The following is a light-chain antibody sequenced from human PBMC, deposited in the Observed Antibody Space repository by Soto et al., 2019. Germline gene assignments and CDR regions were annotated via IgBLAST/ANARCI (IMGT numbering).Light chain of an antibody. Sequence: QSVLTQPPSASGSPGQSVTISCTGTSNDVGGYNYVSWYQQHPGKAPKLMIYEVNKRPSEVPDRFSGSKSGNTASLTVSGLQAEDEADYYCSSYAGSNNIVFGPGTKVTVL. CDR1: SNDVGGYNY. CDR3: SSYAGSNNIV. CDR2: EVN. J-gene: IGLJ1*01. V-gene: IGLV2-8*01.